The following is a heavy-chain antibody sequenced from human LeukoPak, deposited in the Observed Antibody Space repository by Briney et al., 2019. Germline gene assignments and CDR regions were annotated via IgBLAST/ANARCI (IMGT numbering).Heavy chain of an antibody. V-gene: IGHV3-30*04. Sequence: GRSLRLSCAASGFTFSSYAMHWVRQAPGKGLEWVAVISYDGSNKYYADSVKGRFTISRDDSKNTLYLQMNSLRAEDTAVYYCARDLTVTKDYYYGMDVWGQGTTVTVSS. CDR2: ISYDGSNK. CDR3: ARDLTVTKDYYYGMDV. D-gene: IGHD4-17*01. J-gene: IGHJ6*02. CDR1: GFTFSSYA.